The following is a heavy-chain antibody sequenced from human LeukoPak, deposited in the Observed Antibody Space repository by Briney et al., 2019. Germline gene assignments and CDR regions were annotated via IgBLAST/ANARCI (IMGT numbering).Heavy chain of an antibody. CDR1: GGTFSSYA. V-gene: IGHV1-69*13. CDR2: IIPIFGTA. D-gene: IGHD3-10*01. Sequence: GASVKVSCKASGGTFSSYAISWVRQAPGQGLEWMGGIIPIFGTANYAQKFQGRVTITADESTSTAYMELSSLRSEDTAVYYCARGERITMVRGVHYNWFDPWGQGTLVTISS. CDR3: ARGERITMVRGVHYNWFDP. J-gene: IGHJ5*02.